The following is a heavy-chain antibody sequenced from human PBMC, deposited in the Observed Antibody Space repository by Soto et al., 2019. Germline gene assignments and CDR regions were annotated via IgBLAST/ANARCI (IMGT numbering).Heavy chain of an antibody. CDR1: GGTFSSYT. V-gene: IGHV1-69*08. CDR2: ITPILGIA. J-gene: IGHJ5*02. D-gene: IGHD3-10*01. Sequence: QVQLVQSGAEVKKPGSSVKVSCKASGGTFSSYTISWVRQAPGQGLEWMGRITPILGIANYAQKFQGRVTITADKSTSTADMARSSLRSEDTAVYYCARDRRPRGVITDFNWFDPWGQGTLVTVSS. CDR3: ARDRRPRGVITDFNWFDP.